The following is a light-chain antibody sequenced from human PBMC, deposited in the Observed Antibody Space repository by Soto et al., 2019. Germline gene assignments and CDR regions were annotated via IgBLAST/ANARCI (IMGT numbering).Light chain of an antibody. Sequence: QSALTQPASVSGSPGQSITISCTGTSSDVGGYGYVSWYQQHPGKAPKLMIYDVSNRPSGVSNRFSGSKSGNTASLTISGLQAEDEGDYSCSSYTSSSPRVFGTGTKVXVL. CDR3: SSYTSSSPRV. V-gene: IGLV2-14*01. CDR1: SSDVGGYGY. J-gene: IGLJ1*01. CDR2: DVS.